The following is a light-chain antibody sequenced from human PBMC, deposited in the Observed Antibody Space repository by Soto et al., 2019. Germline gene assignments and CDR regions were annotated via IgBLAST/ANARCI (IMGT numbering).Light chain of an antibody. CDR3: AAWDDSLNGVV. CDR1: SPNIGSNT. CDR2: SND. V-gene: IGLV1-44*01. J-gene: IGLJ2*01. Sequence: QPVLTQPPSVSGTPGQRVTISCSGSSPNIGSNTVNWYQQFPGTAPKVVVYSNDQRPSGVPDRFSGSKSGTSASLAISGLQSEDEADYYCAAWDDSLNGVVFGGGTKLTVL.